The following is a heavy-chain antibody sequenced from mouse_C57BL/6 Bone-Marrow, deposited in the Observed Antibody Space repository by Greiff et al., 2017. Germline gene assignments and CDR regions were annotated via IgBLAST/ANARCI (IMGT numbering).Heavy chain of an antibody. CDR2: INPNNGGT. CDR1: GYTFTDYY. D-gene: IGHD2-4*01. CDR3: AREGPYDYDGAY. Sequence: VQLQQSGPELVKPGASVKISCKASGYTFTDYYMNWVKQSHGKSLEWIGDINPNNGGTSYNQKFKGKATLTVDKSSSTAYMELRSLTSEDSAVYYCAREGPYDYDGAYWGQGTLVTVSA. V-gene: IGHV1-26*01. J-gene: IGHJ3*01.